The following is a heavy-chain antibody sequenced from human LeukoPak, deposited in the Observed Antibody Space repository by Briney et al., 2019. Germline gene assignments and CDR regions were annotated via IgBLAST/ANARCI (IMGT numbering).Heavy chain of an antibody. V-gene: IGHV3-74*01. CDR3: TRDLMDYDVSTGLHHYYMDV. CDR2: INGDGRSI. J-gene: IGHJ6*02. CDR1: GFTFSSYN. D-gene: IGHD3-9*01. Sequence: GGSLRLSCAASGFTFSSYNMNWVRQAPRKGLVWVSRINGDGRSINYADSVRGRFTISRDNAKNTLYLQMNTLRVEDTAVYYCTRDLMDYDVSTGLHHYYMDVWGQGTTVTVSS.